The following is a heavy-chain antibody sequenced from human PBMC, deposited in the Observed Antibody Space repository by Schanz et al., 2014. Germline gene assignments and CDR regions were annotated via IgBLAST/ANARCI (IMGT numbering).Heavy chain of an antibody. CDR3: ARGLIAAAGGAFDY. J-gene: IGHJ4*02. Sequence: EVQLLESGGGLVQPGGSLRLSCAASGFTFSAYAMTWVRQAPGKGLEWVSGFDAHDGRAYYADSAKGRFTISRDNSKITLYVERNSLRAGDAAVYYCARGLIAAAGGAFDYWGQGTLVAVSA. CDR1: GFTFSAYA. D-gene: IGHD6-13*01. V-gene: IGHV3-23*01. CDR2: FDAHDGRA.